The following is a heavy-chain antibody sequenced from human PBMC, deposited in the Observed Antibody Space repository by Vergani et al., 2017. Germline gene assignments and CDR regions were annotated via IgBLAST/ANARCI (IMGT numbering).Heavy chain of an antibody. V-gene: IGHV3-23*04. Sequence: VHLVESGGGVVQPGRSLRLSCAASGFTFNHYAMNWVRQAPGKGLEWVSGISGSGGSTYYAGSVKGRFTISRVSSKNTLYLQMNSLSAGDTAVYYCAKANPRNSGYDYLYYYHAMDVWGQGTTVTVSS. D-gene: IGHD5-12*01. CDR3: AKANPRNSGYDYLYYYHAMDV. J-gene: IGHJ6*02. CDR2: ISGSGGST. CDR1: GFTFNHYA.